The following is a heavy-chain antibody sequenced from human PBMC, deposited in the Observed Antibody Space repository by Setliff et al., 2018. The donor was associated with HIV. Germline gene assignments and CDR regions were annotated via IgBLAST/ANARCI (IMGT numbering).Heavy chain of an antibody. Sequence: PSETLSLTCSVSGDSVSSTDRLWGWVRQPPGMGLQWIVTLYNSEITNYNPSFKNRVTMSVDKSRNHFSLILNSVTAADTAIYYCVRASLPGNHVFFDYWGQGRLVTVSS. CDR2: LYNSEIT. J-gene: IGHJ4*02. V-gene: IGHV4-39*07. CDR3: VRASLPGNHVFFDY. CDR1: GDSVSSTDRL.